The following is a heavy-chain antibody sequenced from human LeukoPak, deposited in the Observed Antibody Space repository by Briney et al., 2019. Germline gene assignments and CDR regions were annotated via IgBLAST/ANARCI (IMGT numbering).Heavy chain of an antibody. V-gene: IGHV4-59*08. CDR2: IHSIGNT. CDR1: GDSISTYY. J-gene: IGHJ4*02. Sequence: SETLSLTCTVSGDSISTYYWSWIRQPPGRGLEWIGYIHSIGNTDSNPSLKSRATLSVETSKNQFSLKLSSVTAADTAVYYCARHVRGYELPWGQGTLVTVSS. CDR3: ARHVRGYELP. D-gene: IGHD5-12*01.